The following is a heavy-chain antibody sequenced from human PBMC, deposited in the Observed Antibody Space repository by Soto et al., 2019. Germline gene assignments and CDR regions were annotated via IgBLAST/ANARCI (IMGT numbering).Heavy chain of an antibody. J-gene: IGHJ6*02. Sequence: VSSVKVSCKASGYTFTSYGISWVRQAPGQGLEWMGWISAYNGNTNYAQKLQGRVTMTTDTSTSTAYMELRSLRSDDTAVYYCARDWAHLGPRGMDVWGQGTTVTVS. CDR3: ARDWAHLGPRGMDV. V-gene: IGHV1-18*04. CDR1: GYTFTSYG. D-gene: IGHD3-16*01. CDR2: ISAYNGNT.